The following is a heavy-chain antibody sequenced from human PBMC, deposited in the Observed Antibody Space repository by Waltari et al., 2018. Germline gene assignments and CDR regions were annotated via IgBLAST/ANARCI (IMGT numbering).Heavy chain of an antibody. CDR3: ARGIAAATKSFDY. CDR1: GYSISSGYY. D-gene: IGHD6-13*01. V-gene: IGHV4-38-2*01. J-gene: IGHJ4*02. CDR2: RYTRGST. Sequence: QVQLQESGPGLVKPSENLSLTCAVSGYSISSGYYWGWTRKDPGKGLEWIGSRYTRGSTYYNPSLKSRVTISVDTSKNQFSLKLSSVTAADTAVYYCARGIAAATKSFDYWGQGTLVTVSS.